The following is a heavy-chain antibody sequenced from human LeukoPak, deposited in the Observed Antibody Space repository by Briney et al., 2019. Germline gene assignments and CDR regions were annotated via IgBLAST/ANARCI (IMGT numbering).Heavy chain of an antibody. CDR2: IYHSGST. CDR1: GGSISSSSYY. CDR3: ARTTEEYYGSGKSRKYYSYYYYMDV. D-gene: IGHD3-10*01. Sequence: SETLSLTCTVSGGSISSSSYYWGWIRQPPGKGLEWIGSIYHSGSTYYNPSLKSRVTISVDTSKNQFSLKLSSVTAADTAVYYCARTTEEYYGSGKSRKYYSYYYYMDVWGKGTTVTVSS. J-gene: IGHJ6*03. V-gene: IGHV4-39*07.